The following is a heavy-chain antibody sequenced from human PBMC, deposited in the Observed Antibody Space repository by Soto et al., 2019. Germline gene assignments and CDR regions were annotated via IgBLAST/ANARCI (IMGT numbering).Heavy chain of an antibody. CDR3: ARLGGWGHCSNTRCYPFGY. Sequence: GESLKISCKGSGYSFISYWIGWVRQMPGKGLEWMGIIYPGDSDTRYSPSFQGQVTISADKSISTAYLQWSSLKASDTAMYYCARLGGWGHCSNTRCYPFGYWGQGTPVTVAS. CDR2: IYPGDSDT. V-gene: IGHV5-51*01. CDR1: GYSFISYW. J-gene: IGHJ4*02. D-gene: IGHD2-2*01.